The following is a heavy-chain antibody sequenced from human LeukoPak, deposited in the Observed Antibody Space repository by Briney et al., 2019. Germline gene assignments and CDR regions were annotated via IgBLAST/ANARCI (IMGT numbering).Heavy chain of an antibody. J-gene: IGHJ5*02. V-gene: IGHV1-8*03. CDR1: GYTFTSYD. CDR2: MNPNSGNT. Sequence: ASVKVSCKASGYTFTSYDINWVRQATGQGLEWMGWMNPNSGNTGYAQKFQGRVTITRNTSISTAYMELSSLRSEDTAVYYCARLTYGSGSYSNWFDPWGQGTLVTVSS. D-gene: IGHD3-10*01. CDR3: ARLTYGSGSYSNWFDP.